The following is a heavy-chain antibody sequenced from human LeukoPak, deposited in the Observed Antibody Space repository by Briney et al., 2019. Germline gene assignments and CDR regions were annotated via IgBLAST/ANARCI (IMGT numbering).Heavy chain of an antibody. Sequence: SETLSLSCTVSGGSISSGGYYWGWVRQPPGEGRGWIGYIYHSGSPYYNPSLKSRHTKSEDRAKNEFALKRSYGTAADSDVYYYARGSRSNSNNWYDPWGKEIRVPIS. CDR1: GGSISSGGYY. CDR2: IYHSGSP. D-gene: IGHD2-2*01. V-gene: IGHV4-30-2*01. J-gene: IGHJ5*02. CDR3: ARGSRSNSNNWYDP.